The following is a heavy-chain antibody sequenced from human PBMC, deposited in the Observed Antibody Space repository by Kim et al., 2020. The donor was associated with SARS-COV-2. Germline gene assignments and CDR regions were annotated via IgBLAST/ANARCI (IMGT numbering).Heavy chain of an antibody. Sequence: GGSLRLSCAASGFTFSNHSMIWARQAPGKGLEWVADIRGGGSDTFYADSVKGRFTVSRDNAKNSLHLQMNSLRAEDTAVYYCARGATGGYSTFYFDYCG. CDR2: IRGGGSDT. CDR3: ARGATGGYSTFYFDY. J-gene: IGHJ4*01. CDR1: GFTFSNHS. V-gene: IGHV3-23*01. D-gene: IGHD2-8*02.